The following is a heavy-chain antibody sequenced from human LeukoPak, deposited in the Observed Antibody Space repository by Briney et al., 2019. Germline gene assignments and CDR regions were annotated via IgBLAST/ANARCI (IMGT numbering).Heavy chain of an antibody. D-gene: IGHD1-26*01. J-gene: IGHJ4*02. Sequence: GSLRLSCAASGFIFSSYGMHWVRQAPGKGLEWVAVISYDGSDKYYADSVKGRFTISRDNSRNTLYLQMNTLRAEDTAVYYCARTSGSYPINDVDYWGQGTLVTVSS. CDR2: ISYDGSDK. V-gene: IGHV3-30*03. CDR1: GFIFSSYG. CDR3: ARTSGSYPINDVDY.